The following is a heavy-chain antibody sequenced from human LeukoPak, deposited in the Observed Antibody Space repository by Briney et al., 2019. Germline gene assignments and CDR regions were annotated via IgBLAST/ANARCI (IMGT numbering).Heavy chain of an antibody. D-gene: IGHD5-12*01. J-gene: IGHJ4*02. Sequence: SVKVSCKASGYTFTYRYLHWVRQAPGQALEWMGWITPFNGNTNYAQKFQDRVTITRGRSMSTAYMELSSLRSEDTAMYYCASSGGGASGYATLDYWGQGTLVTVSP. V-gene: IGHV1-45*02. CDR2: ITPFNGNT. CDR3: ASSGGGASGYATLDY. CDR1: GYTFTYRY.